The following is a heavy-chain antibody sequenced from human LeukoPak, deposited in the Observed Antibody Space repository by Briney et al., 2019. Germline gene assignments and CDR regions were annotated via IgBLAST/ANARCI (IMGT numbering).Heavy chain of an antibody. D-gene: IGHD1-26*01. J-gene: IGHJ4*02. V-gene: IGHV6-1*01. CDR1: GDSVSSNSVA. Sequence: SQTLSLTCAISGDSVSSNSVAWNWIRQSPSRGLEWLGRTYYRSKWKNDYAVSVKSRIIINPDTSKNQFSLQLKSVTPEDSAIYCCARNTGSPFDYWGQGTLVTVSS. CDR3: ARNTGSPFDY. CDR2: TYYRSKWKN.